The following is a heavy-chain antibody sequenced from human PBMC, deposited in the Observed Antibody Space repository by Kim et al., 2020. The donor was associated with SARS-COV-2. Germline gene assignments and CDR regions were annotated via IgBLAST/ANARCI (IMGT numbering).Heavy chain of an antibody. CDR3: ARPNYDFWSGYFDY. D-gene: IGHD3-3*01. V-gene: IGHV3-30*01. Sequence: YVASVKRCLPTSRDHYKNPLYLQMNSLRAEDTAVYYCARPNYDFWSGYFDYWGQGTLVTVSS. J-gene: IGHJ4*02.